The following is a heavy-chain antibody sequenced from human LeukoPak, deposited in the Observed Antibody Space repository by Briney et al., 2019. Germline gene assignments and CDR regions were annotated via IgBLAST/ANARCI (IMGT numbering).Heavy chain of an antibody. D-gene: IGHD4-17*01. J-gene: IGHJ4*02. CDR1: GFTFSNNF. CDR3: SGPGYGSPISNFDY. CDR2: ISDSGSAI. Sequence: GGSLRLSCAASGFTFSNNFMTWVRQAPGKGLEWVSSISDSGSAIYYIDSVRGRFTISRDNSKNTLYLQMNSLRAEDTAVYYCSGPGYGSPISNFDYWGQGTLVTVSS. V-gene: IGHV3-23*01.